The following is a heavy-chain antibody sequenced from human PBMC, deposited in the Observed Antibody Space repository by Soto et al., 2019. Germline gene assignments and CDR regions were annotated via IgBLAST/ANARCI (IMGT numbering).Heavy chain of an antibody. D-gene: IGHD6-19*01. J-gene: IGHJ4*02. V-gene: IGHV3-30*18. Sequence: QLVESGGGVVQPGKSLRLSCAGSGFTFGSFATHWVRQAPGKGLEWVAVISFHGRHQYYADSVKGRFTISRDNSNNTVYLQLSSLRLEDTAVYYYAKDLGSSGWEYFDHWGQGTLVTVSS. CDR2: ISFHGRHQ. CDR1: GFTFGSFA. CDR3: AKDLGSSGWEYFDH.